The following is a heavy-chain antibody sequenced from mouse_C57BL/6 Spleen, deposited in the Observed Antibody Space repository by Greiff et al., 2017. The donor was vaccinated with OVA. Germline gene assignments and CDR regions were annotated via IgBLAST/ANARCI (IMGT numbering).Heavy chain of an antibody. V-gene: IGHV1-26*01. Sequence: VQLQQSGPELVKPGASVKISCKASGYTFTDYYMNWVKQSHGKSLEWIGDINPNNGGTSYNQKFKGKATLTVDKSSNTAYMELRSLTSEDSAVYYCAREGYDGYYFDYWGQGTTLTVSS. D-gene: IGHD2-3*01. CDR3: AREGYDGYYFDY. J-gene: IGHJ2*01. CDR2: INPNNGGT. CDR1: GYTFTDYY.